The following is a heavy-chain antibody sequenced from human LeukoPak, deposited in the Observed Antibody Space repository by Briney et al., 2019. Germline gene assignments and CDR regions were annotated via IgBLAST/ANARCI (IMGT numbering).Heavy chain of an antibody. CDR3: AKSRRKYYFDY. CDR1: GFTFSDYY. V-gene: IGHV3-11*01. CDR2: ISSSSLTI. J-gene: IGHJ4*02. Sequence: GGSLRLSCAVSGFTFSDYYMNWIRQAPGKGLEWVSYISSSSLTIYYADSVKGRFTISRDNAKDSLYLQMNSLRAEDTAVYYCAKSRRKYYFDYWGQGTLVTVSS.